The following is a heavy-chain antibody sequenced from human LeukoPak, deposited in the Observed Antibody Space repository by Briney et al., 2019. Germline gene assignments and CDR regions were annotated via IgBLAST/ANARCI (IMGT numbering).Heavy chain of an antibody. CDR3: ARAVIGTLGGAFDI. V-gene: IGHV1-2*02. J-gene: IGHJ3*02. CDR2: INPNSGVT. Sequence: ASVKVSCKASGYTFIDYFIHWMRQTPGQGLEWLGWINPNSGVTRYAQKFQGRVTLTRDTAAYMELSSLKYDDTAVYYCARAVIGTLGGAFDIWGQGTAVTVSS. D-gene: IGHD1-14*01. CDR1: GYTFIDYF.